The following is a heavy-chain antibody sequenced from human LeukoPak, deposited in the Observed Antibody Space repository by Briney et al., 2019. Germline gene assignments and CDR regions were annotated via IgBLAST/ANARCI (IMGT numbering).Heavy chain of an antibody. Sequence: PSETLSLTCTVSGGSISTYYWSWIRQPPGKGLEWIGYIYYSGSTNYNPSLKSRVTISVDTSKNQFSLKLSSVTAADTAVYYCARVISRGQRYFDWLLSEDKGYYFDYWGQGTLVTVSS. D-gene: IGHD3-9*01. CDR2: IYYSGST. V-gene: IGHV4-59*01. J-gene: IGHJ4*02. CDR1: GGSISTYY. CDR3: ARVISRGQRYFDWLLSEDKGYYFDY.